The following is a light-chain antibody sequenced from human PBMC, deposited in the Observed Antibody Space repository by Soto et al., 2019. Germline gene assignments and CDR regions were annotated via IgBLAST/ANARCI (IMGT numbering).Light chain of an antibody. CDR3: QQYNSYSRT. CDR2: KAS. V-gene: IGKV1-5*03. Sequence: DIQMTQSPSTLSASVGDRVTITCRASQSISSWLAWYQQKPGKAPKLLIYKASSLQSGVPSRFSGSGSGTEFILTISSLQSDDFATYYCQQYNSYSRTFGQGTKVEIK. CDR1: QSISSW. J-gene: IGKJ1*01.